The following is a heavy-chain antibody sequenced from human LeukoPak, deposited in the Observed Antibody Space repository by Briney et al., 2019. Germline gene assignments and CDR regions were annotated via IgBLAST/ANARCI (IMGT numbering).Heavy chain of an antibody. CDR3: ARVGFVVPAANGLDY. V-gene: IGHV3-48*03. D-gene: IGHD2-2*01. CDR2: ISSSGSTI. CDR1: GFTFSSYE. Sequence: GGSLRLSCAASGFTFSSYEMNWVCQAPGKGLEWVSYISSSGSTIYYADSVKGRLTISRDNAKNSLYLQMNSLRAEDTAVYYCARVGFVVPAANGLDYWGQGTLVTVSS. J-gene: IGHJ4*02.